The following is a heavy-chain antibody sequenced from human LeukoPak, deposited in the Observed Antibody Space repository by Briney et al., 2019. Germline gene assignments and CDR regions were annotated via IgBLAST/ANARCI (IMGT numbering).Heavy chain of an antibody. D-gene: IGHD6-19*01. CDR3: ARRGGSGWVHYYYYGMDD. CDR1: GGTFSSYA. J-gene: IGHJ6*02. V-gene: IGHV1-69*04. CDR2: IIPIFGIA. Sequence: SVKVSCMASGGTFSSYAISWVRQAPGQGLEWMGRIIPIFGIANYAQKFQGRVTITADKSTSTDYMELSSLRSEDKAVYYWARRGGSGWVHYYYYGMDDWGQGTTVTVSS.